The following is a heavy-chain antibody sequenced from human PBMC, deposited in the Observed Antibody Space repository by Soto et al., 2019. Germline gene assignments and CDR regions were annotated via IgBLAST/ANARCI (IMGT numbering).Heavy chain of an antibody. Sequence: GGSLRLSCAASGFTFSSYGMHWVRQAPGKGLEWVAVIWYDGSNKYYADSVKGRFTISRDNSKNTLYLQMNSLRAEDTAVYYCATSGYDSSGFDYWGQGTLVTVSS. D-gene: IGHD5-12*01. J-gene: IGHJ4*02. CDR2: IWYDGSNK. CDR3: ATSGYDSSGFDY. CDR1: GFTFSSYG. V-gene: IGHV3-33*01.